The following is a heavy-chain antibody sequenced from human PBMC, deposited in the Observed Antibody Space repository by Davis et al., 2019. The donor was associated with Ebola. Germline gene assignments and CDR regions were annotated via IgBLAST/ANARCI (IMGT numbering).Heavy chain of an antibody. V-gene: IGHV4-39*02. CDR2: IYYRGIT. CDR1: GGSISSNNYY. CDR3: ARRRLSFEAIDY. Sequence: SETLSPTCTVSGGSISSNNYYWGWIRQPPGKGLAWIGSIYYRGITYYTPSLKSRVTISVDTSKNHFSLKLSSVSAGDTAVYYCARRRLSFEAIDYWGQGTLVTVSS. J-gene: IGHJ4*02. D-gene: IGHD1-26*01.